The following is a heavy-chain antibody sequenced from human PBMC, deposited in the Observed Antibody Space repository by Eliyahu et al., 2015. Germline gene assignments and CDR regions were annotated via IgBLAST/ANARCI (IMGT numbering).Heavy chain of an antibody. Sequence: QLQLQESGPGLVKPSETLSLXCTVSGGSISSSSYYWGWIRQPPGKGVEWIGSIYYSGSTYYNPSLKSRVTISVDTSKNQFSLKLSSVTAADTAVYYCARGMSYDFWSGYHYFDYWGQGTLVTVSS. CDR3: ARGMSYDFWSGYHYFDY. D-gene: IGHD3-3*01. V-gene: IGHV4-39*01. CDR1: GGSISSSSYY. CDR2: IYYSGST. J-gene: IGHJ4*02.